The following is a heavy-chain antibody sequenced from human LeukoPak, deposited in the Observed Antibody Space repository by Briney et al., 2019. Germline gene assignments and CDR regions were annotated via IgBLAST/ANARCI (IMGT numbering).Heavy chain of an antibody. D-gene: IGHD2/OR15-2a*01. CDR1: GGTFSSYA. CDR3: ATGPGLGALLNLGY. CDR2: IIPIFGTA. V-gene: IGHV1-69*13. Sequence: SVKVSCKASGGTFSSYAISWVRQAPGQGLEWMGGIIPIFGTANYAQKFQGRVTITADESTSTAYMELSSLRSEDTAVYYCATGPGLGALLNLGYWGQGTLVTVSS. J-gene: IGHJ4*02.